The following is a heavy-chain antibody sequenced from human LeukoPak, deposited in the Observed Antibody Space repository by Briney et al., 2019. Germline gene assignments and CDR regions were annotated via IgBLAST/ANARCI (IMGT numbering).Heavy chain of an antibody. CDR1: GYTFTHQW. V-gene: IGHV5-51*01. Sequence: THGESLKISCKASGYTFTHQWIGWVRQMSGSGLEWMGIIYPRDSDTIYGPSFQGHVTISADTSINTAYLEWSSLEASDTAIYYCARHSDVIGAIWGQGTLVTVSS. CDR3: ARHSDVIGAI. J-gene: IGHJ4*02. D-gene: IGHD3-10*01. CDR2: IYPRDSDT.